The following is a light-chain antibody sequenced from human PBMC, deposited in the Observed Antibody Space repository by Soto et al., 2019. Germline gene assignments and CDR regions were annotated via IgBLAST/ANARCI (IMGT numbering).Light chain of an antibody. CDR2: TAS. J-gene: IGKJ5*01. CDR3: QQSYNTPRT. CDR1: ESVASY. Sequence: DIQMTQSPSSLSASVGDRVTITCRASESVASYLNWYQQKPGKAPKLLIYTASSLQSGVPSRFSGSGSRTDFTLTISSLQPEDSATYYCQQSYNTPRTFGQGTRLEIK. V-gene: IGKV1-39*01.